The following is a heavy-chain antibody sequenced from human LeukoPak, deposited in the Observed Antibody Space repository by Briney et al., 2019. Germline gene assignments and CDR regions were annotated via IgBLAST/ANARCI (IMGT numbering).Heavy chain of an antibody. CDR1: GFTFSNFW. V-gene: IGHV3-7*05. CDR2: IKQDGSQK. D-gene: IGHD6-19*01. Sequence: GGSLRLSCAASGFTFSNFWMTWVRQAPGKGLEWVAIIKQDGSQKYYVDSVKGRFTISRDNARNSLYLQMNSLRAEDTAVYWAVAGTTYWGQGTLVTVSS. J-gene: IGHJ4*02. CDR3: VAGTTY.